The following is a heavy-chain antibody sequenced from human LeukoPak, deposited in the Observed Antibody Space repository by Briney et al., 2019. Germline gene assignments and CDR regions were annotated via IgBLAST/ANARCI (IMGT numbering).Heavy chain of an antibody. Sequence: GGSLRLSXAASGFTFSSYGMHWVRQAPGKGLEWMAVIWYGGSNKYYADSVKGRFTISRDNSKNTLYLQMNSLRAEDTAVYYCAKKVTGHDSSGYYNYWGQGTLVTVSS. J-gene: IGHJ4*02. CDR2: IWYGGSNK. CDR3: AKKVTGHDSSGYYNY. D-gene: IGHD3-22*01. V-gene: IGHV3-33*06. CDR1: GFTFSSYG.